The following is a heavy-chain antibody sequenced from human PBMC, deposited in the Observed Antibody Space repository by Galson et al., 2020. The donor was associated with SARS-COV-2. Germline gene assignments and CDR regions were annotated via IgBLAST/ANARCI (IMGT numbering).Heavy chain of an antibody. Sequence: SETLSLTCTVSGGSMSSRSYYWGWIRQPPGKGLEWIGSIYYNGSTYYNPSLKSRVTISVDTSRNQFSLKLRSVTAADTAVYLCARQGWCGRSSTSCYIDYWGQGTLVTVSS. J-gene: IGHJ4*02. D-gene: IGHD2-2*02. CDR2: IYYNGST. V-gene: IGHV4-39*01. CDR3: ARQGWCGRSSTSCYIDY. CDR1: GGSMSSRSYY.